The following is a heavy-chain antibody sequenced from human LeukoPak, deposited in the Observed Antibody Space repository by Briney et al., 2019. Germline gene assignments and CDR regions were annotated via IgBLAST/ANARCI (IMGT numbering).Heavy chain of an antibody. V-gene: IGHV3-30*02. Sequence: GGSLRLSCATSGFTFSTYGMHWVRQAPGKGLEWVAFIRHDEGNKYYADSVKGRFTISRDNSKNTLYLQMNSLRVEDTAVYYCTRDLMDYDVSTGLHHYYMDVWGQGTTVTVSS. D-gene: IGHD3-9*01. J-gene: IGHJ6*02. CDR3: TRDLMDYDVSTGLHHYYMDV. CDR1: GFTFSTYG. CDR2: IRHDEGNK.